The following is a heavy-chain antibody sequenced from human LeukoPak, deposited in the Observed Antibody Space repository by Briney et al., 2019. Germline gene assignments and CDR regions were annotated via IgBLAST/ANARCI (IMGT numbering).Heavy chain of an antibody. D-gene: IGHD6-19*01. Sequence: ASVKVSCKASGYTFTSYGISWVRQAPGQGLEWMGWISAYNGNTNYAQKLQGRVTTTTDTSTSTAYMELRSLRSDDTAVYYCARGGQQWLVLSPAEYFQHWGQGTLVTVSS. CDR2: ISAYNGNT. CDR3: ARGGQQWLVLSPAEYFQH. CDR1: GYTFTSYG. V-gene: IGHV1-18*01. J-gene: IGHJ1*01.